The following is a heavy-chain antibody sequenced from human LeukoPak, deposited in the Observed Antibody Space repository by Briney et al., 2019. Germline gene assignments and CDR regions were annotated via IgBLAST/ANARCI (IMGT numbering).Heavy chain of an antibody. D-gene: IGHD5-18*01. V-gene: IGHV3-23*01. CDR1: GFTFSTYA. CDR2: ISGSGDAT. CDR3: AKDSDSYGYFGY. J-gene: IGHJ4*02. Sequence: PPGGSLTLSCAASGFTFSTYAMTWVRQAPGKGLDWVSTISGSGDATYFADSVKGRFTISRDNSKNTLYLQMNSLRAEDTAIYYCAKDSDSYGYFGYWDQGTLVTVSS.